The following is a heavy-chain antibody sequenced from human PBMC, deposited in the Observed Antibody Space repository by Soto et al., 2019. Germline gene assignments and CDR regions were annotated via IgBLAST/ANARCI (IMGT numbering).Heavy chain of an antibody. D-gene: IGHD6-6*01. J-gene: IGHJ6*02. CDR1: GGSFSVYY. V-gene: IGHV4-34*01. CDR2: INHSGST. Sequence: SETLSLTCAVYGGSFSVYYWSWMRQPPGKGREWIGEINHSGSTNYNTTLKSRVTISVDTSKNQFSLKLSSVTAADTAVYYCARDSSSSHPPSGMDVWGQGTTVTVSS. CDR3: ARDSSSSHPPSGMDV.